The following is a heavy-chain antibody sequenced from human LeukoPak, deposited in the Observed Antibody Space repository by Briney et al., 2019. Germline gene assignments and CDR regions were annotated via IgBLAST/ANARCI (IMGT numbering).Heavy chain of an antibody. D-gene: IGHD1-26*01. J-gene: IGHJ4*02. CDR3: MKDHTGSLYRHAF. CDR1: GFTFGSYF. CDR2: IRIGASGT. V-gene: IGHV3-23*01. Sequence: GGSLRLSCAASGFTFGSYFMSWVRQPPGKGLEWVSTIRIGASGTHYADSVQGRFTISRDDSKNTLYLQMSSLRDDDTAVYYCMKDHTGSLYRHAFWGQGTLVTVSS.